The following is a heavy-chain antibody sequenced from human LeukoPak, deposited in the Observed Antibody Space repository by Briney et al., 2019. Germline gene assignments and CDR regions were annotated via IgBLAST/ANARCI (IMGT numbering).Heavy chain of an antibody. J-gene: IGHJ4*02. D-gene: IGHD6-13*01. V-gene: IGHV3-7*01. CDR3: ARDIAAAGM. CDR1: GFTFTTYW. CDR2: INQDGTEK. Sequence: GGSLRLSCAASGFTFTTYWMSWVRQLPGKGLEWVANINQDGTEKYYVDSVKGRFTISRDNAKNSLYLQMNSLRAEDTAVYYCARDIAAAGMWGQGTLVTVSS.